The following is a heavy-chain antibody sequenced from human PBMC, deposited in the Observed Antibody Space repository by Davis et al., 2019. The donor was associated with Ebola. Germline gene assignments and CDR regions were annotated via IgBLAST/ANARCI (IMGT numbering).Heavy chain of an antibody. Sequence: AASVKVSCKASGYTFTNSYMHWVRQAPGQGLEWMGIINLSDGRTSCAQKFQGRVTMTRDTSTTSVYMELSSLRSEDTAVYYCARDATGGVAAIATNYFDYWGQGALVTVSS. CDR3: ARDATGGVAAIATNYFDY. CDR1: GYTFTNSY. D-gene: IGHD6-13*01. CDR2: INLSDGRT. V-gene: IGHV1-46*01. J-gene: IGHJ4*02.